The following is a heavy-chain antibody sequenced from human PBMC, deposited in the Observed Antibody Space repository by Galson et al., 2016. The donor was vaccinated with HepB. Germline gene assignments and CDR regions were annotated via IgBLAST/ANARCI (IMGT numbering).Heavy chain of an antibody. CDR3: VRDFNYIPDY. J-gene: IGHJ4*02. Sequence: SVKVSCKASGYTFTRYGISWVRQAPGQGPEWMGWISTNGGDTGYAQKFQGRVTLTTDTSTSTAYMGLRSLRSDDTAVFCCVRDFNYIPDYWGQGTLVTVSS. D-gene: IGHD4-11*01. CDR1: GYTFTRYG. CDR2: ISTNGGDT. V-gene: IGHV1-18*04.